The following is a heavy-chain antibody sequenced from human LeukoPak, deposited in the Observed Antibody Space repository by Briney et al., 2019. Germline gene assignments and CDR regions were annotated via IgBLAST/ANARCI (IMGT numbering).Heavy chain of an antibody. CDR3: ASTVATSHFDY. CDR2: IYYSGST. D-gene: IGHD5-12*01. CDR1: GASFMSYY. J-gene: IGHJ4*02. V-gene: IGHV4-59*12. Sequence: SETLSLTCSVSGASFMSYYWSWIRQPPGKGLEWIGYIYYSGSTSYNPSLKSRVTLSINTSNKQFSLRLNSLTAADTAVYYRASTVATSHFDYWGQGTLVTVSS.